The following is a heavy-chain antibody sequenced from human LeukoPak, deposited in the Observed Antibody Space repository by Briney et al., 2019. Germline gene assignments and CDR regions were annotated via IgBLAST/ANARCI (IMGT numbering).Heavy chain of an antibody. Sequence: GASVKVSCEASGYTFTTYAIHWVRQAPGQRLEWMGWISTYNDDRKYSPKFQGTVTITTDTSASTAYLELSSLRSEDTAVYYCARDRSSFSYAFDIWGQGTMVTVSS. V-gene: IGHV1-3*04. J-gene: IGHJ3*02. CDR3: ARDRSSFSYAFDI. CDR1: GYTFTTYA. CDR2: ISTYNDDR. D-gene: IGHD6-6*01.